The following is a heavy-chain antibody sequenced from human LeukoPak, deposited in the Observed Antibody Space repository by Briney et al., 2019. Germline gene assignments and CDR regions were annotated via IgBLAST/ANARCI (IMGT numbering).Heavy chain of an antibody. CDR1: GFTFSSYA. CDR2: ISYDGSNK. CDR3: ARDPYGDYYFDY. D-gene: IGHD4-17*01. Sequence: GGSLRLSCAASGFTFSSYAMHWVRQAPGKGLEWVAVISYDGSNKYYADSVKGRFTISRDNFKNTLYLQMNSLRAEDTAVYYCARDPYGDYYFDYWGQGTLVTVSS. J-gene: IGHJ4*02. V-gene: IGHV3-30-3*01.